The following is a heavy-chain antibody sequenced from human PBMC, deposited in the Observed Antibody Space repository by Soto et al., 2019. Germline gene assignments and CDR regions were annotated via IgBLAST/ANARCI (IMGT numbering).Heavy chain of an antibody. J-gene: IGHJ4*02. CDR2: ISYYGTNE. CDR1: EFIFDKYY. Sequence: PRGSLSLSCAASEFIFDKYYMHWVRQAPGKGLEWVAVISYYGTNEYYEDSVKGRFTISRDDSKNTLYLQMNSLRIEDTAVYFCAKEDPSGRYSLDYWGQGSQVTVSS. CDR3: AKEDPSGRYSLDY. D-gene: IGHD1-26*01. V-gene: IGHV3-30*18.